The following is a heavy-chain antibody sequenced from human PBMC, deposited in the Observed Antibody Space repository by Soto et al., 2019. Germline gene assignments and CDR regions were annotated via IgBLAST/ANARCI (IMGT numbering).Heavy chain of an antibody. CDR1: GGSISSGGYY. D-gene: IGHD2-2*01. CDR3: ATRTDIVVVPAAMPVGAFDI. CDR2: IYYSGST. Sequence: QVQLQESGPGLVKPSQTLSLTCTVSGGSISSGGYYWSWIRQHPGKGLEWIGYIYYSGSTYYNPSLKSRVTISVDTSKNQVSLKLSSVTAADTAVYYCATRTDIVVVPAAMPVGAFDIWGQGTMVTVSS. V-gene: IGHV4-31*03. J-gene: IGHJ3*02.